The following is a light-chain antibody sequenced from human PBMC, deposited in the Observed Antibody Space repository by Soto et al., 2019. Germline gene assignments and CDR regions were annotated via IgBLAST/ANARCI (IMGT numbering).Light chain of an antibody. V-gene: IGLV1-40*01. CDR2: DNK. Sequence: QSVLTQPPSVSEAPGQRITISCTGSSSNIGAGYDVHWYQQLPGTAPKLLIYDNKNRPSGVPDRFSGSKSGTSASLAITGLQAEDEADYYCQAYDSSLRVAFGGGTKLTVL. CDR3: QAYDSSLRVA. CDR1: SSNIGAGYD. J-gene: IGLJ2*01.